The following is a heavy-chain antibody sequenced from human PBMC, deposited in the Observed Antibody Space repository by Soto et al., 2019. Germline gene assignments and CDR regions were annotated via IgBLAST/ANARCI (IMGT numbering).Heavy chain of an antibody. CDR2: INHSGST. V-gene: IGHV4-34*01. J-gene: IGHJ4*02. CDR1: GGSFSGYY. Sequence: SETLSLTCAAYGGSFSGYYWSWIRQPPGKGLEWIGEINHSGSTNYNPSLKSRLTISVDTSKNQFSLKMRSVTAADTAVYYCARGYYYASGGSFNDFPAYWGQGTLVTVSS. D-gene: IGHD3-10*01. CDR3: ARGYYYASGGSFNDFPAY.